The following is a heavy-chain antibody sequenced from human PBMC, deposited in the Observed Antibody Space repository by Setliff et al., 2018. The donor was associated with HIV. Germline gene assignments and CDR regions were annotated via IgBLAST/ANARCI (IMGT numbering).Heavy chain of an antibody. CDR3: ASLITYYDFWSGYYSPIGFDY. CDR1: GGSFSGYY. J-gene: IGHJ4*02. D-gene: IGHD3-3*01. V-gene: IGHV4-34*01. CDR2: INHSGST. Sequence: LSLTCAVYGGSFSGYYWSWIRQPPGKGLEWIGEINHSGSTNYNPSLKSRVTISVDTSKNQFSLKLSSVTAADTAVYYCASLITYYDFWSGYYSPIGFDYWGQGTLVTVSS.